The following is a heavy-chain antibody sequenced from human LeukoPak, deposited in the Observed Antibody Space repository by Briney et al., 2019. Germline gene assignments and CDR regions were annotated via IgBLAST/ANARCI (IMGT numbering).Heavy chain of an antibody. CDR3: AELGITMIGGV. CDR1: GFTVSSDY. Sequence: QSGGSLRLSCAASGFTVSSDYMNWVRQAPGKGLEWVSVIYSDGSTYYADSVKGRFTISRDKSKNTLYLQLNSLRAEDTAVYYCAELGITMIGGVWGKGTTVTISS. J-gene: IGHJ6*04. V-gene: IGHV3-66*01. D-gene: IGHD3-10*02. CDR2: IYSDGST.